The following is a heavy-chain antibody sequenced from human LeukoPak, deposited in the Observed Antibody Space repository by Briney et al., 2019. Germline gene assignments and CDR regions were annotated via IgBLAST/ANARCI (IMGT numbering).Heavy chain of an antibody. D-gene: IGHD3-22*01. V-gene: IGHV3-23*01. J-gene: IGHJ4*02. CDR3: AKDYRYYDSSPDY. Sequence: GGSLRLSCAASGFTFSDYVMIWVRQAPGKGLEWVSGITASGDRTFYGDSVRGRFTMSRDNSKNTVYLQMNSLRVDDTAVYYCAKDYRYYDSSPDYWGLGTLVTVSS. CDR1: GFTFSDYV. CDR2: ITASGDRT.